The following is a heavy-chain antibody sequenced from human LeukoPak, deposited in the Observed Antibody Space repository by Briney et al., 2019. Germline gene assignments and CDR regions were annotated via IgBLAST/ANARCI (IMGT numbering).Heavy chain of an antibody. CDR2: IYYSGST. V-gene: IGHV4-31*03. Sequence: PSETLSLTCTVSGGSISSGGYYWSWIRQHPGKGLEWIGYIYYSGSTYYNPSLKSRVTISVDTSKNQFSLKLSSVTAADTAVYYCARDVALETSYYGMDVWGQGTTVTVSS. J-gene: IGHJ6*02. CDR3: ARDVALETSYYGMDV. CDR1: GGSISSGGYY.